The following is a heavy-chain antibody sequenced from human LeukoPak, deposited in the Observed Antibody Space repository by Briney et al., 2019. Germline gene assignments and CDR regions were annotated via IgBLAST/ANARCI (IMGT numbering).Heavy chain of an antibody. CDR2: IRSKAYGGTT. Sequence: GRSLRLSCTASGFTFGDYAMSWVRQAPGKGLEWVGFIRSKAYGGTTEYAASVKGRFTISRDDSKSIAYLQMNSLKTEDTAVYYCTRDKGTTGPYYFDYWGQGTLVPVSS. J-gene: IGHJ4*02. V-gene: IGHV3-49*04. CDR3: TRDKGTTGPYYFDY. D-gene: IGHD4-17*01. CDR1: GFTFGDYA.